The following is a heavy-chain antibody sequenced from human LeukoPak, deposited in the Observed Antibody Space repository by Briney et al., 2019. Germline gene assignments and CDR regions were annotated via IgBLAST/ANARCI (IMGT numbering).Heavy chain of an antibody. CDR1: GFTFSSYG. CDR2: VWSDGSSK. CDR3: ARGQPPSYYDMDV. J-gene: IGHJ6*02. Sequence: GGSLRLSCAASGFTFSSYGMHWVRQAPGKGLEWVAVVWSDGSSKHYADSVKGRFTISRDNSKNTLYLQMNSLRAEDTALYYCARGQPPSYYDMDVWGQGTTVTVSS. D-gene: IGHD6-13*01. V-gene: IGHV3-33*01.